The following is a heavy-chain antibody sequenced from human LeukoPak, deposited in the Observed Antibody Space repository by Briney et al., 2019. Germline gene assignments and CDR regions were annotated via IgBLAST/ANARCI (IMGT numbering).Heavy chain of an antibody. Sequence: PGRSLRLSCAASGFTFSSYGMHWVRQAPGKGLEWVAVIWYDGSNKYYADSVKGRFTISRDNSKNTLYLQMNSLRAEDRAVYYCAKAPLRTFAFDIWGQGTMVTVSS. V-gene: IGHV3-33*06. CDR3: AKAPLRTFAFDI. J-gene: IGHJ3*02. D-gene: IGHD4-17*01. CDR2: IWYDGSNK. CDR1: GFTFSSYG.